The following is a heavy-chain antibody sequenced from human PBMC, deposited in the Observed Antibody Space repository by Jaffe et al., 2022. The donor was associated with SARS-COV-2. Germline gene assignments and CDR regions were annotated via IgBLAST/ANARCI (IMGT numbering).Heavy chain of an antibody. J-gene: IGHJ4*02. V-gene: IGHV1-69*02. D-gene: IGHD5-12*01. CDR3: ASLVEMATTAHFDY. CDR1: GGTFSSYT. Sequence: QVQLVQSGAEVKKPGSSVKVSCKASGGTFSSYTISWVRQAPGQGLEWMGRIIPILGIANYAQKFQGRVTITADKSTSTAYMELSSLRSEDTAVYYCASLVEMATTAHFDYWGQGTLVTVSS. CDR2: IIPILGIA.